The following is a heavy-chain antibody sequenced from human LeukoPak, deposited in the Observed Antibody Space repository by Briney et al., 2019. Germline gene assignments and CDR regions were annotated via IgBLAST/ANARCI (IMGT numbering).Heavy chain of an antibody. CDR3: ARDGGVRGALDY. D-gene: IGHD3-10*01. CDR2: IYHSGST. J-gene: IGHJ4*02. V-gene: IGHV4-4*02. Sequence: SETLSLTCAVSGGSISSSNWWSWVCQPPGKGLEWIGEIYHSGSTNYNPSLKSRVTISVDESKNQFSLKLSSVTAADTAVYYCARDGGVRGALDYWGQGTLVTVSS. CDR1: GGSISSSNW.